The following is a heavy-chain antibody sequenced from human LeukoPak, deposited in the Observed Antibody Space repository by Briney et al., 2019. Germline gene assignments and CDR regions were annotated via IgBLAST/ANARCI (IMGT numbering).Heavy chain of an antibody. CDR3: AKDLYDYVWGSYRYTH. J-gene: IGHJ4*02. V-gene: IGHV3-23*01. Sequence: GGSLRLSCAASGFTFSSYAMSWVRQAPGKGLEWVSAISGSGGSTYYADSVKGRFTISRDNSKNTLYLQMNSLRAEDTAVYYCAKDLYDYVWGSYRYTHWGQGTLVTVPS. CDR2: ISGSGGST. CDR1: GFTFSSYA. D-gene: IGHD3-16*02.